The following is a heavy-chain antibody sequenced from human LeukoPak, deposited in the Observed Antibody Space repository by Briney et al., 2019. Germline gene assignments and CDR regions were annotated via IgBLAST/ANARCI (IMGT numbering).Heavy chain of an antibody. D-gene: IGHD3-10*01. Sequence: SETLSLTCAVSGGSISSGGYSWSWIRQPPGKGLEWIGYIYHSGSTNYNPSLKSRVTISVDTSKNQFSLELSSVTAADTAVYYCARGISNVLLWFGESRGMYYFDYWGQGTLVTVSS. V-gene: IGHV4-30-2*01. CDR3: ARGISNVLLWFGESRGMYYFDY. J-gene: IGHJ4*02. CDR1: GGSISSGGYS. CDR2: IYHSGST.